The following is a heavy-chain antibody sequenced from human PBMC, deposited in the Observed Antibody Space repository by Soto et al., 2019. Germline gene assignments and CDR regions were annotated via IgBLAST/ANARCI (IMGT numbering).Heavy chain of an antibody. D-gene: IGHD3-10*01. CDR2: ISGSGGST. Sequence: GSLRLSCAASGFTFSSYAMSWVRQAPGKGLEWVSAISGSGGSTYYADSVKGRFTISRDNSKNTLYLQMNSLRAEDTAVYYCAKVKFLAWFNLPPPHFDYCGQVTLVTVSS. CDR3: AKVKFLAWFNLPPPHFDY. CDR1: GFTFSSYA. J-gene: IGHJ4*02. V-gene: IGHV3-23*01.